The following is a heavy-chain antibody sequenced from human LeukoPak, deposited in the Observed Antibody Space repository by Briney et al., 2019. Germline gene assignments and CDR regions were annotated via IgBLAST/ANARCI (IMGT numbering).Heavy chain of an antibody. D-gene: IGHD4-23*01. CDR3: KVGGNTNS. Sequence: PPETLCLTCTVSGASITSDIFYWNWIRQSPGKGLEWIGAIHNSRGTSYNPSLESRLTISVDPSENKFFLKMTSVTDADTATYCGKVGGNTNSWGQGTLAPVSS. V-gene: IGHV4-30-4*03. CDR2: IHNSRGT. J-gene: IGHJ4*02. CDR1: GASITSDIFY.